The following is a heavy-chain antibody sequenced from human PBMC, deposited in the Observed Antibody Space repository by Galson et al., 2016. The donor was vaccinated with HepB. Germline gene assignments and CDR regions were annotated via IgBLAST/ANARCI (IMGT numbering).Heavy chain of an antibody. V-gene: IGHV4-59*13. J-gene: IGHJ6*03. CDR3: ARDGLNEYYMDV. D-gene: IGHD1-1*01. CDR2: IYYRGST. CDR1: XXSIXXXY. Sequence: ETLSLTCTVSXXSIXXXYWXXIRQXPGKGLEWIGNIYYRGSTNYNPSLKSLVTISVDTSKNQFSLKVSSVTAADTAVYYCARDGLNEYYMDVWGKGATVTVSS.